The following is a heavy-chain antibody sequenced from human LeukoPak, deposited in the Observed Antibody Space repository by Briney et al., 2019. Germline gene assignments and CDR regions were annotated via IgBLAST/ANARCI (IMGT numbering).Heavy chain of an antibody. CDR2: INHSGST. Sequence: PSETPSLTCAVYGGSFSGYYWSWIRQPPGKGLEWIGEINHSGSTNYNPSLKSRVTISVDTSKNQFSLKLSSVTAADTAVYYCARGRTWIQLWFKGNWFDPWGQGTLVTVSS. CDR3: ARGRTWIQLWFKGNWFDP. J-gene: IGHJ5*02. D-gene: IGHD5-18*01. V-gene: IGHV4-34*01. CDR1: GGSFSGYY.